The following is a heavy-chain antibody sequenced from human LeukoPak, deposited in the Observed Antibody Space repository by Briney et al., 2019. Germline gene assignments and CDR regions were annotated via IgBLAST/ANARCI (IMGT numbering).Heavy chain of an antibody. Sequence: PSETLSLTCTVSGGSISSYYWSWIRQPPGKGLEWIGYIYYSGSTNYNPSLKSRVTISVDTSKNQFSLRLSSVTAADTSVYYCARGLAWGYSYGNDYWGQGTLVTVSS. V-gene: IGHV4-59*01. CDR3: ARGLAWGYSYGNDY. D-gene: IGHD5-18*01. CDR2: IYYSGST. CDR1: GGSISSYY. J-gene: IGHJ4*02.